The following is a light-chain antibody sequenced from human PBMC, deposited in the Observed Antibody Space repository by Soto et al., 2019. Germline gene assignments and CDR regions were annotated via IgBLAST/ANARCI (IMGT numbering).Light chain of an antibody. CDR3: SSYAGRNNPWV. CDR2: EVS. Sequence: QSALTQPPSASGSPGQSVTISCTGTSSDVGGYNYVCWYQQHPGKAPKLMISEVSKRPSGVPDRFSGSKSGNTASLTVSGLQAEDEADYYCSSYAGRNNPWVFGGGTKLTVL. V-gene: IGLV2-8*01. CDR1: SSDVGGYNY. J-gene: IGLJ3*02.